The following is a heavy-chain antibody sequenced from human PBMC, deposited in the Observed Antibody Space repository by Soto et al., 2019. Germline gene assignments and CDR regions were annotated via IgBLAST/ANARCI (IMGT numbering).Heavy chain of an antibody. CDR1: AGTPSAGA. CDR2: INHSGST. Sequence: SQALPDPCSVYAGTPSAGARSWIRQPPGKGLEWIGEINHSGSTNYNPSLKSRVTISVDTSKNQFSLKLSSVTAADTAVYYCARWGCSTTSCYLDYWGLVTLVTVS. V-gene: IGHV4-34*01. D-gene: IGHD2-2*01. J-gene: IGHJ4*02. CDR3: ARWGCSTTSCYLDY.